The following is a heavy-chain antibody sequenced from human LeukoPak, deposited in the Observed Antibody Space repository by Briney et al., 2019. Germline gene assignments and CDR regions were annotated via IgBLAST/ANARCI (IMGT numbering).Heavy chain of an antibody. CDR3: ARDLET. CDR2: IYTSGST. D-gene: IGHD5-24*01. V-gene: IGHV4-61*02. J-gene: IGHJ5*02. CDR1: GGSISSDSYY. Sequence: SQTLSLTCTVSGGSISSDSYYWSWIRQPAGKGLEWIGRIYTSGSTNYNPSLKSRVTISVDTSKNQFSLKLSSVTAADTAVYYCARDLETWGQGTLVTVSS.